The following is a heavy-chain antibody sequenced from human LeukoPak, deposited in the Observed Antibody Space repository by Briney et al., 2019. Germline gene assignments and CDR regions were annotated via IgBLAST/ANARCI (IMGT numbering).Heavy chain of an antibody. V-gene: IGHV3-21*01. CDR1: GFTFSSYS. J-gene: IGHJ4*02. CDR2: ISSSSRYI. CDR3: ARDASADILTGYYLRKNPPPTY. Sequence: GGSLRLSCAASGFTFSSYSMNWVRQAPGKGLEWVSSISSSSRYIYYADSVKGRFTISRDNAKNSLYLQMNSLRAEDTAVYYCARDASADILTGYYLRKNPPPTYWGQGTLVTVSS. D-gene: IGHD3-9*01.